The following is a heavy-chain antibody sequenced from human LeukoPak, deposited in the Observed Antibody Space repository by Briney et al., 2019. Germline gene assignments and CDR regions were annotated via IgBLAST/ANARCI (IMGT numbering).Heavy chain of an antibody. J-gene: IGHJ4*02. CDR1: GGSISSGGYY. V-gene: IGHV4-31*03. D-gene: IGHD2-15*01. Sequence: PSQTLSLTCTVSGGSISSGGYYWSWIRQHPGKGLEWIGYIYYSGSTYYNPSLKSRVTISVDTSKDQFSLQLNSVTPEDTAVYYCARSGGGGWIDHWGQGTLVTVSS. CDR2: IYYSGST. CDR3: ARSGGGGWIDH.